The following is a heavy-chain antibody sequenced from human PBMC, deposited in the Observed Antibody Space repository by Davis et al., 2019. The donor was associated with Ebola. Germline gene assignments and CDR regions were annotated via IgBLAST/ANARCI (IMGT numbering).Heavy chain of an antibody. V-gene: IGHV3-30*02. CDR1: GFIFSSYG. CDR3: ARAPSGYSSSFDY. Sequence: GESLKISCAASGFIFSSYGMHWVRQAPGKGLEWAAFIRYDGSNKYYADSVKGRLTISRDNSQNTLYLQMNSLRVEDTAVYYCARAPSGYSSSFDYWGQGTLVTVSS. J-gene: IGHJ4*02. D-gene: IGHD6-13*01. CDR2: IRYDGSNK.